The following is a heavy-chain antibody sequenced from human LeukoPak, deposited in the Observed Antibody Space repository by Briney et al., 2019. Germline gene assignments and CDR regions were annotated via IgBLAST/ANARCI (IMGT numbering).Heavy chain of an antibody. CDR1: GFTFSSYS. D-gene: IGHD2-2*01. CDR2: ISSSSSYI. V-gene: IGHV3-21*01. Sequence: GSLRLSCAASGFTFSSYSMNWVRQAPGKGLEWVSSISSSSSYIYYADSVKGRFTISRDNAKNSLYLQMNSLRAEDTAVYYCARVPYCNSTSCPADYWGQGTLVTVSS. J-gene: IGHJ4*02. CDR3: ARVPYCNSTSCPADY.